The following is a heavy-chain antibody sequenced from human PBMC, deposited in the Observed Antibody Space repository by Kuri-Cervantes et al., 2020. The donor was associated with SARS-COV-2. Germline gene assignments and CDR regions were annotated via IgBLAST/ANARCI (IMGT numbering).Heavy chain of an antibody. V-gene: IGHV1-69*13. CDR1: GGTFTTYG. J-gene: IGHJ2*01. CDR2: IIPFFGTA. CDR3: AREASTDCSGGSCYYKFDWYFDL. Sequence: SVKVSCKASGGTFTTYGFTWVRQAPGQGLEWMGGIIPFFGTANYAQKFQGRVTITADESTSTAYMELSSLRSEDTAVYYCAREASTDCSGGSCYYKFDWYFDLWGRGTLVTVSS. D-gene: IGHD2-15*01.